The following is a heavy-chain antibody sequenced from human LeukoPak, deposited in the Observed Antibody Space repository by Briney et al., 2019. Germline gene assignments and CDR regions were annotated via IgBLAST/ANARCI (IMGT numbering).Heavy chain of an antibody. V-gene: IGHV4-39*07. J-gene: IGHJ6*03. D-gene: IGHD6-13*01. CDR3: ARDANIAAAGKYYYYMDV. Sequence: SETLSLTCTVSGGSISSSSYYWGWIRQPPGKGLEWIGSIYYSGSTNYNPSLKSRVTISVDTSKNQFSLKLSSVTAADTAVYYCARDANIAAAGKYYYYMDVWGKGTTVTISS. CDR1: GGSISSSSYY. CDR2: IYYSGST.